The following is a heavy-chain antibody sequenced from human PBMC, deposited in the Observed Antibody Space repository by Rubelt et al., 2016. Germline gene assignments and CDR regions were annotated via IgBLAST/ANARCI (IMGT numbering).Heavy chain of an antibody. CDR2: IREDGNEK. CDR3: TVQDAY. CDR1: GFTFSSYA. V-gene: IGHV3-7*01. Sequence: VQLVESGGGVVQPGRSLRLSCAASGFTFSSYAMHWVSQAPGKGLEWVANIREDGNEKHYLDSVKGRFTISRDNAKKTLYLQMDNMRVEDTALYYCTVQDAYWGQGTQVTVSS. J-gene: IGHJ4*02. D-gene: IGHD2-15*01.